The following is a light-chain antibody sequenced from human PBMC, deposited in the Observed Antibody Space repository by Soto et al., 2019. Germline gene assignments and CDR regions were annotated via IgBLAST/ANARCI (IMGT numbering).Light chain of an antibody. Sequence: TRSRATVSVSTGEGATLSCRASQGSGATLAWYQQKPGQTPRLLIYDTSIRATGVPARFSGSRSGAEFTLTISILQSEDFAVYYCEHDVTCPHTFGGGTKVDIK. J-gene: IGKJ4*01. V-gene: IGKV3D-15*03. CDR3: EHDVTCPHT. CDR2: DTS. CDR1: QGSGAT.